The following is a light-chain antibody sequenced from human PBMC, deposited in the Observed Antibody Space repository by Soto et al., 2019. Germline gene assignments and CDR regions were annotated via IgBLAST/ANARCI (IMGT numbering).Light chain of an antibody. Sequence: QSALTQPHSAAGSPGQSVTISCTGTSSEVGGYNYVTWYQQYPGKVPKLMIYEVSERPSGVPDRFSGSKSGNTASLTVSGLQAEDEADYYCLSDAGTADVFGTGTKVTVL. CDR3: LSDAGTADV. J-gene: IGLJ1*01. V-gene: IGLV2-8*01. CDR1: SSEVGGYNY. CDR2: EVS.